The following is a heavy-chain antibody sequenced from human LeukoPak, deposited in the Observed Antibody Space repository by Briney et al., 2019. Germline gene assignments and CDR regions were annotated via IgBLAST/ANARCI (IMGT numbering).Heavy chain of an antibody. Sequence: ASVKVSCKASGYTFTSYAMNWVRQAPGQGREWMGWINTNTVNPTYAQVLTGRFVFSLDTSVSTTYLQISSLKAEDTAVHYCTIGREYSYVPYNWFDPWGQGTLVTVSS. CDR3: TIGREYSYVPYNWFDP. J-gene: IGHJ5*02. CDR2: INTNTVNP. V-gene: IGHV7-4-1*02. CDR1: GYTFTSYA. D-gene: IGHD5-18*01.